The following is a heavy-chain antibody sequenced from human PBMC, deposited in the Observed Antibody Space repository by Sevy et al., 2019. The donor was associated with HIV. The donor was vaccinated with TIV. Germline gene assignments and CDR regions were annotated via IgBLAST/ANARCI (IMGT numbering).Heavy chain of an antibody. CDR1: GYTFTGYY. D-gene: IGHD5-18*01. CDR3: ATTTRGYSYDSLPGSFDI. Sequence: ASVKVSCKASGYTFTGYYIHWVRQAPGQGLEWMGWINPNIGDTNYEQNFQGRVTMTRDTSINTAYMDLRRLKSDDTAVYYCATTTRGYSYDSLPGSFDIWGQGTMVTVSS. V-gene: IGHV1-2*02. J-gene: IGHJ3*02. CDR2: INPNIGDT.